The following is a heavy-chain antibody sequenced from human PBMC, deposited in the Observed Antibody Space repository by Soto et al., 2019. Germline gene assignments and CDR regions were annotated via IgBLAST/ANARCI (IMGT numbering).Heavy chain of an antibody. V-gene: IGHV4-31*11. D-gene: IGHD6-6*01. Sequence: TLSLTCAVSVGSLISASYSWNWIRQSPGRGLEWIGHIYSSGSTYYNPSLKSRVSISVDTSNNQFSLKLTSVTAADTAVYFCAREDAARIERWFDAWGQGILVTVSS. CDR3: AREDAARIERWFDA. CDR2: IYSSGST. J-gene: IGHJ5*02. CDR1: VGSLISASYS.